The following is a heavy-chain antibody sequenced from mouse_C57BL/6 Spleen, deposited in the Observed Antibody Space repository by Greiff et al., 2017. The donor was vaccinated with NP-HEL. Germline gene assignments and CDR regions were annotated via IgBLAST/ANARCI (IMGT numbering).Heavy chain of an antibody. CDR1: GYTFTSYG. D-gene: IGHD1-1*02. CDR2: IYPRSGNT. V-gene: IGHV1-81*01. Sequence: QVQLQQSGAELARPGASVKLSCKASGYTFTSYGISWVKQRTGQGLEWIGEIYPRSGNTYYNEKFKGKATLTADKSSSTAYMELRSLTSEDAAVYFCASYDYGAMDYWGQGTSVTVSS. CDR3: ASYDYGAMDY. J-gene: IGHJ4*01.